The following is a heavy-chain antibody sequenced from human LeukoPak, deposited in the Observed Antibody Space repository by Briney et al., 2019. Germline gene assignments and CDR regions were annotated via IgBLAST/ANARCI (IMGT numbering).Heavy chain of an antibody. CDR1: GGSISSGGYY. D-gene: IGHD3-22*01. CDR3: ARDLDSSGRYFDY. V-gene: IGHV4-31*03. J-gene: IGHJ4*02. Sequence: SQTLSLTCTVSGGSISSGGYYWSWNRQHPGKGLEWIGYIYYSGSTYYNPSLKSRVTISVDTSKNQFSLKLSSVTAADTAVYYCARDLDSSGRYFDYWGQGTLVTVSS. CDR2: IYYSGST.